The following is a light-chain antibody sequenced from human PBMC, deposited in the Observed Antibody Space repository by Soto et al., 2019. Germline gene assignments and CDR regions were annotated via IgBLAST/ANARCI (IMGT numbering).Light chain of an antibody. CDR1: QSISSN. CDR3: QQSYSSPYT. Sequence: DIQMTQSASSLSASVGDRVTITCRASQSISSNLNWHQQKPGKAPKVLIYAASSLQSGVPSRFSGSGSVTDFTLTISSLHPEDFATYYCQQSYSSPYTFGQGTKLEIK. CDR2: AAS. J-gene: IGKJ2*01. V-gene: IGKV1-39*01.